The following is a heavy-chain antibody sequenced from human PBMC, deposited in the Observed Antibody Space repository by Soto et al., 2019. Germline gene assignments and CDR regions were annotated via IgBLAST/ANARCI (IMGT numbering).Heavy chain of an antibody. CDR3: AIRVVVPGAMGDWYFDL. CDR2: IIPILGIA. D-gene: IGHD2-2*01. V-gene: IGHV1-69*02. Sequence: QVQLVQSGAEVKKPGSSVKVSCKASGGTFSSYTISWVRQAPGQGLEWMGRIIPILGIANYAQKFQGRVTRHGXXSXSXXHMEMRWVRSEDTAVYDCAIRVVVPGAMGDWYFDLWGRGTLVTVS. CDR1: GGTFSSYT. J-gene: IGHJ2*01.